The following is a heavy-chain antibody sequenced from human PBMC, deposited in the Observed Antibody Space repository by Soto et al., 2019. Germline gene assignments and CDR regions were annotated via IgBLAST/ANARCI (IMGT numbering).Heavy chain of an antibody. CDR2: IYPSDSDI. J-gene: IGHJ4*02. D-gene: IGHD6-13*01. Sequence: GESLKISCKASGYSFTSYWIGWVRQMPGKGLEWMGIIYPSDSDIRYSPSFQGQVTMSADKSISTAYLQWSSLKASDTAMYYCARRGTSWHTVVYWGQGTLVTVSS. CDR3: ARRGTSWHTVVY. CDR1: GYSFTSYW. V-gene: IGHV5-51*01.